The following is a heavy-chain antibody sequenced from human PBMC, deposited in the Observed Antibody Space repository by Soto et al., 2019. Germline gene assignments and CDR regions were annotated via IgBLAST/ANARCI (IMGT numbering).Heavy chain of an antibody. D-gene: IGHD6-19*01. CDR3: AKERPSVDGTESHRCYFDY. CDR2: ISYDGSNK. CDR1: GFTFSSYG. Sequence: QVQLVESGGGVVQPGRSLRLSCAASGFTFSSYGMHWVRQAPGKGLEWVAVISYDGSNKYYADSVKGRFTISRDNSKNTLYLQMNSLRAEDTAVYYCAKERPSVDGTESHRCYFDYWGQGTLVTVSS. J-gene: IGHJ4*02. V-gene: IGHV3-30*18.